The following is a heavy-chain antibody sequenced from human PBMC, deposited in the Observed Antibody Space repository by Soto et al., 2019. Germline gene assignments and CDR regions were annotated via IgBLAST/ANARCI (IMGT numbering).Heavy chain of an antibody. Sequence: LRLSCAASTFTVSSNYMNWVRPAPGKGLEWVSVIYNTGSTYYADSVKGRFTISRDNSKNTVYLQRNSLRAEDTAVYYCAKETPGTGPYYYYYAMDVWGQWTTVTVSS. D-gene: IGHD3-10*01. CDR3: AKETPGTGPYYYYYAMDV. CDR2: IYNTGST. V-gene: IGHV3-53*01. J-gene: IGHJ6*02. CDR1: TFTVSSNY.